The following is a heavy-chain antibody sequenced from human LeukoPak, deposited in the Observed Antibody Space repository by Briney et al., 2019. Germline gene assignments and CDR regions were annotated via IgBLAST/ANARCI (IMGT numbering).Heavy chain of an antibody. CDR3: ARDYSRSSFYS. J-gene: IGHJ4*02. V-gene: IGHV1-46*01. CDR1: GYTFTSYY. D-gene: IGHD6-13*01. CDR2: INPSGGST. Sequence: ASVKVSCKASGYTFTSYYMHWVRQAPGQGLEWMGIINPSGGSTSYAQKFQGRVTMTRDTSASTVYMELRSLRSEDPALYYCARDYSRSSFYSWGQGPLFTASS.